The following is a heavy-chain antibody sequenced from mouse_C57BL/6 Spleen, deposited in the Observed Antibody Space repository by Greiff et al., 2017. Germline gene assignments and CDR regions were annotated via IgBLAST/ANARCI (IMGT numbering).Heavy chain of an antibody. CDR3: ARGRGDAMDY. Sequence: VQLQQSGPELVKPGASVKISCKASGYAFSSSWMNWVKPRPGKGLEWIGRIYPGDGDTNYNGKFKGKATLTADKSSSTAYMQLSSLTSEDSAVYFCARGRGDAMDYWGQGTSVTVSS. CDR1: GYAFSSSW. CDR2: IYPGDGDT. V-gene: IGHV1-82*01. J-gene: IGHJ4*01.